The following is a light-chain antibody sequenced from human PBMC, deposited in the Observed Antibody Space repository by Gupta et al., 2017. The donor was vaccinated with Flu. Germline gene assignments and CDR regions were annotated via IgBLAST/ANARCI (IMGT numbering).Light chain of an antibody. J-gene: IGLJ1*01. CDR2: EVT. CDR3: SSDGGNNDLV. V-gene: IGLV2-8*01. CDR1: ATDVGGYNY. Sequence: QSALTQPPSASGSPGQSVTISCTGTATDVGGYNYVSWYQQHPGRAPKLVIYEVTKRPSGVPDRFSGSKSGNTASLTVSGLQAEDEADYYCSSDGGNNDLVFGTGTKVTVL.